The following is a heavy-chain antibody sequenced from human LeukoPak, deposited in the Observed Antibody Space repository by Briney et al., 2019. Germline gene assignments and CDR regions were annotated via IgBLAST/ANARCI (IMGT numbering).Heavy chain of an antibody. J-gene: IGHJ5*02. CDR3: ATKNSDCTSASCYKGWLDT. CDR1: GGSISSSSTYY. Sequence: SETLSLTCTVSGGSISSSSTYYWVWIRQPPGKGLEWIGSIYYSGDTYYNSSLMSRVTISVDTSKNQFSLNLRSVTAADTAVYYCATKNSDCTSASCYKGWLDTRGQGILVTVSS. CDR2: IYYSGDT. D-gene: IGHD2-2*02. V-gene: IGHV4-39*01.